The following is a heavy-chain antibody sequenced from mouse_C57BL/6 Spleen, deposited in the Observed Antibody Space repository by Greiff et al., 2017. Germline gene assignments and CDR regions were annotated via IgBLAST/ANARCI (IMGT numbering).Heavy chain of an antibody. D-gene: IGHD2-3*01. Sequence: VQLQQSGAELVKPGASVKISCKASGYAFSSYWMNWVKQRPGKGLAWIGQIYPGDGDTNYNGKFKGKATLTADKSSSTAYMQLSSLTSEDSAVYFCASYDGYYVGTWLAYWGQGTLVTVSA. CDR1: GYAFSSYW. V-gene: IGHV1-80*01. CDR2: IYPGDGDT. J-gene: IGHJ3*01. CDR3: ASYDGYYVGTWLAY.